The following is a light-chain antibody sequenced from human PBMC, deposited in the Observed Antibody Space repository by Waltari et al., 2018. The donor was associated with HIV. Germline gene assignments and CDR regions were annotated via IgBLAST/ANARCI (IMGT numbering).Light chain of an antibody. V-gene: IGKV1-39*01. CDR1: QSISNN. CDR2: AAS. J-gene: IGKJ2*01. CDR3: QQGYSTPYT. Sequence: DIQMTQSPSSLSASVGDRVTITCRASQSISNNLNWYQRKPGKAPKLLIYAASRVYSGVPSRISGSGSETDFTHTINSLQPEDSATYFCQQGYSTPYTFGQGTQLQIK.